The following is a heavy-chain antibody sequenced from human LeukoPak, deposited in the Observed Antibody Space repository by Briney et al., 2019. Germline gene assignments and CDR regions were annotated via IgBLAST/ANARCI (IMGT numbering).Heavy chain of an antibody. V-gene: IGHV4-39*01. J-gene: IGHJ4*02. Sequence: SETLSLTCTVSGDSISINYNWGWIRQPPGKGLEWIGSIFYSGATYYSPSLKSRVTISVDTSKNQFSLKLSSMTAADTAVYYCVRHRQWLLVPDYWGQGTLVTVSS. CDR3: VRHRQWLLVPDY. CDR1: GDSISINYN. CDR2: IFYSGAT. D-gene: IGHD6-19*01.